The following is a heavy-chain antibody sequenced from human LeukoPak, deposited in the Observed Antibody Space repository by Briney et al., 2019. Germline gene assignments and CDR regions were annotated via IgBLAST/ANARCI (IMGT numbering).Heavy chain of an antibody. CDR2: IYNGGST. J-gene: IGHJ5*02. Sequence: GGSLRLSCAASGFTVSSNYVSWVRQAPGKGLEWVSVIYNGGSTYYADSVKGRFTISRDNPKNTLYLQVNSVRAEDTAVYYCVRDLEQWLVTNWFDPWGQGTLVTVSS. V-gene: IGHV3-53*05. CDR3: VRDLEQWLVTNWFDP. CDR1: GFTVSSNY. D-gene: IGHD6-19*01.